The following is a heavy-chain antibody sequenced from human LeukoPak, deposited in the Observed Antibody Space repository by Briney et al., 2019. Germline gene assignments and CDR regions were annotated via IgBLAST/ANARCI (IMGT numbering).Heavy chain of an antibody. CDR2: IYTDDTT. CDR3: ARSTPGYGSGSSYDTTPFD. D-gene: IGHD3-10*01. Sequence: GGSLRLSCAASGFTFSSYAMSWVRQAPGKGLEWVSIIYTDDTTYYADSVKGRFTISRDNAKNTLCVQMNSLRVEDTAVYYCARSTPGYGSGSSYDTTPFDWGQGTLVIVSS. V-gene: IGHV3-53*01. CDR1: GFTFSSYA. J-gene: IGHJ4*02.